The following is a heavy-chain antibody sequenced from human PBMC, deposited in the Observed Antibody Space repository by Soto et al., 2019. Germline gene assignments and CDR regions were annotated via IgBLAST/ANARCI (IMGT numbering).Heavy chain of an antibody. CDR1: GYTFTSYG. Sequence: GASVKVSCKASGYTFTSYGISWVRQAPGQGLEWMGWISAYNGNTNYAQKLQGRVTMTTDTSTSTAYMELRSLRSDDTAVYYCARDRNSYGDYHFEPWGQGTLVTVSS. CDR3: ARDRNSYGDYHFEP. J-gene: IGHJ5*02. V-gene: IGHV1-18*01. D-gene: IGHD4-17*01. CDR2: ISAYNGNT.